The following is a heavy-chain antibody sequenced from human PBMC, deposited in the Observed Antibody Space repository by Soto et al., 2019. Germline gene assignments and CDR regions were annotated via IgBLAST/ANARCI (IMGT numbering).Heavy chain of an antibody. CDR1: GFTFSSYS. CDR3: HKVVT. J-gene: IGHJ5*02. CDR2: ISSSSTYT. V-gene: IGHV3-21*01. Sequence: GGSLRLSCAASGFTFSSYSMNWVRQAPEKGLEWVSSISSSSTYTYYADSVKGRFTISRDNAKNSLYLQITSLRAEDTAVYYCHKVVTWGQGTLVTVSS. D-gene: IGHD3-22*01.